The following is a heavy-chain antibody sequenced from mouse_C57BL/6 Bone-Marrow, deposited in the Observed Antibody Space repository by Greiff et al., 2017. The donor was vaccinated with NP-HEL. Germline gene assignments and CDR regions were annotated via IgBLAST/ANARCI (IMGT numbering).Heavy chain of an antibody. CDR1: GYEFSNYW. CDR3: ARGAY. V-gene: IGHV1-80*01. CDR2: IYPGDGDT. Sequence: VQLVESGAELVKPGASVKISCKASGYEFSNYWMNWVKQRPGKGLEWIGQIYPGDGDTNYNGKFKDKATLTADNSSSTAYMQLSRLTSEDSAVYFCARGAYWGQGTLVTVSA. J-gene: IGHJ3*01.